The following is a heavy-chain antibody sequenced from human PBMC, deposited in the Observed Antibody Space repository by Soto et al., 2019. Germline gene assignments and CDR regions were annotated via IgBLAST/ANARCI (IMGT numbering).Heavy chain of an antibody. D-gene: IGHD3-22*01. CDR1: GYTFTSYG. CDR3: ARSDYSDSSGTRGP. CDR2: ISAYNGNT. J-gene: IGHJ5*02. V-gene: IGHV1-18*01. Sequence: QVQLVQSGAEVKKPGASVKVSCKASGYTFTSYGISWVRQAPGQGLEWMGWISAYNGNTNYAQKLQGRVTMTTDTSKSTAYMEQRSLRSDDTAVYYCARSDYSDSSGTRGPWGQGTLVTVSS.